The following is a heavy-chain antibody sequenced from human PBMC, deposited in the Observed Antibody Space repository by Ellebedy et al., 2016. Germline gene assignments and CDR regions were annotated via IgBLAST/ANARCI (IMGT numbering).Heavy chain of an antibody. D-gene: IGHD1-1*01. J-gene: IGHJ6*02. V-gene: IGHV3-30-3*01. CDR2: ISSDGSKK. CDR1: KFTFSDCP. Sequence: GESLKISXVASKFTFSDCPMFWVRQAPGKGLEWVALISSDGSKKYYGDSVMGRFSISRDNPKKMLFLQMNSLRPDDTALYYCAREGSQRLGESHPSWNEYGLDIWGRGTTVTVSS. CDR3: AREGSQRLGESHPSWNEYGLDI.